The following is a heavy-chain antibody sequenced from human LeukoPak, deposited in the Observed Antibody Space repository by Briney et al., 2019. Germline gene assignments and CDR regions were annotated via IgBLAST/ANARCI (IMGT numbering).Heavy chain of an antibody. J-gene: IGHJ4*02. CDR1: GFNFSIYV. Sequence: GGPLKLSCVASGFNFSIYVLTWARQAPGKGLEWVAAIDSSGAGKYYADSVKGRFTISRDNRKNTMSLQVNSLGADDTATYYCVKGGWLDYWGQGTQVTVSS. CDR2: IDSSGAGK. V-gene: IGHV3-23*01. CDR3: VKGGWLDY. D-gene: IGHD6-19*01.